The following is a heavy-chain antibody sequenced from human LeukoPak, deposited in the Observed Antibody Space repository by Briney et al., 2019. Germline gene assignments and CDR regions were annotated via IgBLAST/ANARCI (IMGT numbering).Heavy chain of an antibody. CDR2: INPNGGGT. D-gene: IGHD1-26*01. CDR3: ARGGLGSGSYTFFDY. V-gene: IGHV1-46*01. J-gene: IGHJ4*02. CDR1: GYTFTSYY. Sequence: ASVKVSCKASGYTFTSYYMHWVRQAPGQGLEWMGIINPNGGGTNYAQKFQGRVTMTRDAFTSTVYMELSSLRSEDTAVYYCARGGLGSGSYTFFDYWGQGTLVTVSS.